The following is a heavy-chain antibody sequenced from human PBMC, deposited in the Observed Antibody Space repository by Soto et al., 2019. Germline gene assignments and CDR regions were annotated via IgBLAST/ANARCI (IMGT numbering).Heavy chain of an antibody. CDR2: ISYDGSNK. V-gene: IGHV3-30-3*01. CDR1: GFTFSSYA. D-gene: IGHD4-17*01. CDR3: ARVDYGGNGAFDI. J-gene: IGHJ3*02. Sequence: QVQLVESGGGVVQPGRSLRLSCAASGFTFSSYAMHWVRQAPGKGLEWVAVISYDGSNKYYADSVKGRFTISRDNXKNTLYLQMNSLRAEDTAVYYCARVDYGGNGAFDIWGQGTMVTVSS.